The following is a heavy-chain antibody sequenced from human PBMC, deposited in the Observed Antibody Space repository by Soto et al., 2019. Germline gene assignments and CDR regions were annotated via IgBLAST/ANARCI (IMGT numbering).Heavy chain of an antibody. D-gene: IGHD2-8*01. J-gene: IGHJ6*02. V-gene: IGHV5-51*01. CDR1: GYSFTTYW. Sequence: LGESLKISKRGSGYSFTTYWIGWVRQMPGKGLEWMGIIYPGDSDTRYSPSFQGQVTISADKSISTAYLQWSSLKASDTAMYYCRRHPICTNVVCYNPYYQHVLDFRGRGTSV. CDR2: IYPGDSDT. CDR3: RRHPICTNVVCYNPYYQHVLDF.